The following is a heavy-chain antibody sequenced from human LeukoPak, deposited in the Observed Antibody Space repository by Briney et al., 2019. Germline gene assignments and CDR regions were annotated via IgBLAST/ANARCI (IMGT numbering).Heavy chain of an antibody. CDR3: ARVHYDFWSGSLNWFDP. J-gene: IGHJ5*02. CDR1: GFTFSDYY. D-gene: IGHD3-3*01. V-gene: IGHV3-11*01. CDR2: ISNSGSTI. Sequence: GGSLRLSCPASGFTFSDYYMSWIRQAPGKGLEWGSYISNSGSTIYYADSVKGRFTISRDNAKNSLYLQMNSLRAEDTAVYYCARVHYDFWSGSLNWFDPWGQGTLVTVSS.